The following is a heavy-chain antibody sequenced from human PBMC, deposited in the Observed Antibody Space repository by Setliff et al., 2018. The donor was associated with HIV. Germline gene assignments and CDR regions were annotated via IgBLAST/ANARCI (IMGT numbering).Heavy chain of an antibody. CDR2: INHSGRI. Sequence: SETLSLTCAVYGGSFSGYNWNWIRQPPGKGLGWIGEINHSGRIDNNPSLTSRVTRSVDTSKNQFSLQLSPVTAADTAVYYCARAGIYSGYYQGILDYWGQGTLVTVSS. D-gene: IGHD3-22*01. CDR3: ARAGIYSGYYQGILDY. CDR1: GGSFSGYN. V-gene: IGHV4-34*01. J-gene: IGHJ4*02.